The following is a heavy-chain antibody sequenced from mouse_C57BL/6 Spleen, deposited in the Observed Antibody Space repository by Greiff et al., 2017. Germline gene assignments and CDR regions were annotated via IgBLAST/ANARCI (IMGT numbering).Heavy chain of an antibody. V-gene: IGHV1-74*01. CDR1: GYTFTSYW. J-gene: IGHJ4*01. Sequence: QVQLQQPGAELVKPGASVKVSCKASGYTFTSYWMHWVKQRPGQGLEWIGRIDPSDGDTNYNQKFKGKATLTVDKASSTAYMQLSSLTSEASAVYYCASSGGCPDAVDYWGQGTSVTVSS. D-gene: IGHD3-1*01. CDR3: ASSGGCPDAVDY. CDR2: IDPSDGDT.